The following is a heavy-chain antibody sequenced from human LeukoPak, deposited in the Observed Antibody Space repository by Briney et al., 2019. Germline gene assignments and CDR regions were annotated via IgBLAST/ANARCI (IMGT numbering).Heavy chain of an antibody. CDR1: GFTFSSYG. CDR2: IWYDGSNK. V-gene: IGHV3-33*01. Sequence: GRSLRLSCAASGFTFSSYGMHWVRQAPGKGLEWVAVIWYDGSNKYYADSVKGRFTISRDNSKNTLYLQMNSLRAEDTAVYYCTRDLIDTGYYYDSSGYSHWGQGTLVTVSS. CDR3: TRDLIDTGYYYDSSGYSH. J-gene: IGHJ4*02. D-gene: IGHD3-22*01.